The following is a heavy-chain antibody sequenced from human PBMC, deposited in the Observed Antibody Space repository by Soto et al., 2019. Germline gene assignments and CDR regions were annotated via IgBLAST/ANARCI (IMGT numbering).Heavy chain of an antibody. CDR2: IKSKTDGGTT. V-gene: IGHV3-15*07. D-gene: IGHD3-22*01. CDR1: GFTFSNAW. Sequence: GGSVRLSCAASGFTFSNAWMSWVRQAPGKGLEWVGRIKSKTDGGTTDYAAPVKGRFTISRDDSKNTLYLQMNSLKTEDTAVYYCTTDPVTMIVVVPSSGWGQGTLVTVSS. J-gene: IGHJ4*02. CDR3: TTDPVTMIVVVPSSG.